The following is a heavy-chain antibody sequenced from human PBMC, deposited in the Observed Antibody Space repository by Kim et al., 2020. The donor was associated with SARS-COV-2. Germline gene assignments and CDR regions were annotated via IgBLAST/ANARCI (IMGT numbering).Heavy chain of an antibody. Sequence: GGSLRLSCAASGFTFSSYWMHWVRQAPGKGLVWVSRINSDGSSTNYADSVKGRFTISRDNAKNTLFLQMNSLRAEDTAVYYCASVVGYERIVYWGQGTLVTVSS. CDR3: ASVVGYERIVY. V-gene: IGHV3-74*01. CDR1: GFTFSSYW. D-gene: IGHD2-15*01. CDR2: INSDGSST. J-gene: IGHJ4*02.